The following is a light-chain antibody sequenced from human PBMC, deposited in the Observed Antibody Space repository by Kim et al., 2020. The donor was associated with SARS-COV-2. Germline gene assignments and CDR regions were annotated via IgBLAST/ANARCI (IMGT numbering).Light chain of an antibody. CDR3: QQSYSTPLT. CDR2: AAS. CDR1: QSISSY. Sequence: ASVGDRVTITGRASQSISSYLNWYQQKPGKAPKLLMYAASSLQSGVPSRFSGRGSGTDFTLTISSLQPEDFATYYCQQSYSTPLTFGGGTKVDIK. V-gene: IGKV1-39*01. J-gene: IGKJ4*01.